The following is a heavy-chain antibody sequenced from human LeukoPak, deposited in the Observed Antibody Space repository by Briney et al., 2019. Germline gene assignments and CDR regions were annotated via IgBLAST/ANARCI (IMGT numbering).Heavy chain of an antibody. J-gene: IGHJ4*02. CDR1: GFTFSSYW. CDR2: IKQDGSEK. CDR3: ARDRTVTTPNFDY. Sequence: GGSLRLSCAASGFTFSSYWMSWVRQAPGKGLEWVANIKQDGSEKYYVDSVKGRFTISRDNAKNSLYLQMNSLRAEDTAVYYCARDRTVTTPNFDYWGQGTLVTVSS. V-gene: IGHV3-7*01. D-gene: IGHD4-17*01.